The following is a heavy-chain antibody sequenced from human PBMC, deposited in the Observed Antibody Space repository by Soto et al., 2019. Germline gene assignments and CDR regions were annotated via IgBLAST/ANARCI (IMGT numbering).Heavy chain of an antibody. J-gene: IGHJ4*02. CDR2: IYYSGST. Sequence: PSETLSLTCTVSGGSISSSSYYWGWIRQPPGKGLEWIGSIYYSGSTNYNPSLKSRVTISVDTSKNQFSLKLSSVTAADTAVYYCARDPSGSPRPYYFDYWGQGTLVTVSS. D-gene: IGHD6-19*01. CDR1: GGSISSSSYY. V-gene: IGHV4-39*07. CDR3: ARDPSGSPRPYYFDY.